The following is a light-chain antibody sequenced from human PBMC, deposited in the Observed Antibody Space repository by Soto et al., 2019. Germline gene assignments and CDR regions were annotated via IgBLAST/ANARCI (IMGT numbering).Light chain of an antibody. CDR2: DAS. CDR1: QSLSIN. Sequence: EVVMTQSPATLSVSPGEGATLSCGASQSLSINLGWYQQKPGQAPRLLVYDASTRATGIPARFSGSGSGTDFTLTISRLEPEDFAVYYCQQYGSSLTFGGGTKVDI. V-gene: IGKV3D-20*01. J-gene: IGKJ4*01. CDR3: QQYGSSLT.